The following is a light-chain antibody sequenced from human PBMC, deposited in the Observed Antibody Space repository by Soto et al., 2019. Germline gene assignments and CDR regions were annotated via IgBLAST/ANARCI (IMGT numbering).Light chain of an antibody. CDR3: QQYANWPPWT. CDR2: GAS. Sequence: EIVMTQSPATLSVYPGERATLSCRASQSVSSHLAWYQQKPGQAPRLRIYGASTRATGIPARFSGSGSGTEITLTINSLQSEDVAVYYCQQYANWPPWTFGKGTKVEIK. J-gene: IGKJ1*01. V-gene: IGKV3-15*01. CDR1: QSVSSH.